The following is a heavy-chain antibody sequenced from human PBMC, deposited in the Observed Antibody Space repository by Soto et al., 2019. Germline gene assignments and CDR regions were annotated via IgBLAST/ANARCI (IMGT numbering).Heavy chain of an antibody. V-gene: IGHV3-23*01. D-gene: IGHD2-2*01. J-gene: IGHJ4*02. CDR1: GFTFSLYA. CDR2: ISGSGGNT. CDR3: AKSHFYCSSTSCYVGY. Sequence: PGGSLRLSCAASGFTFSLYAMSWVRQAPGKGLEWVSSISGSGGNTYYPGFVKGRFTISRDNSKNTLYLQMNSLRAEDTAVYYCAKSHFYCSSTSCYVGYWGQGTLVTVSS.